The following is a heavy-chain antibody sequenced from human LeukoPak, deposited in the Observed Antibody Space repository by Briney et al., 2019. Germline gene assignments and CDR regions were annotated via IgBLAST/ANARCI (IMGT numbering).Heavy chain of an antibody. CDR3: AREGTYSHPYTPYIVATGNDY. J-gene: IGHJ4*02. D-gene: IGHD5-12*01. Sequence: GGSLRLSCAASGFTFSSYAMSWVRQAPGKGLEWVSSISSSSSYIYYADSVKGRFTISRDNAKNSLYLQMNSLRAEDTAVYYCAREGTYSHPYTPYIVATGNDYWGQGTLVTVSS. V-gene: IGHV3-21*01. CDR1: GFTFSSYA. CDR2: ISSSSSYI.